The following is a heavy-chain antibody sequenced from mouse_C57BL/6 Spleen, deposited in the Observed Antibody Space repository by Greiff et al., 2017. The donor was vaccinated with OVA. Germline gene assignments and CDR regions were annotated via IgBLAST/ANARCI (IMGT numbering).Heavy chain of an antibody. V-gene: IGHV2-6-1*01. D-gene: IGHD2-2*01. CDR1: GFSLTSYG. J-gene: IGHJ2*01. CDR2: IWSDGST. CDR3: ARHGDGYGYFDY. Sequence: VKLMESGPGLVAPSQSLSITCTVSGFSLTSYGVHWVRQPPGKGLEWLVVIWSDGSTTYNSALKSRLSISKDNSKSQVFLKMNSLQTDDTAMYYCARHGDGYGYFDYWGQGTTLTVSS.